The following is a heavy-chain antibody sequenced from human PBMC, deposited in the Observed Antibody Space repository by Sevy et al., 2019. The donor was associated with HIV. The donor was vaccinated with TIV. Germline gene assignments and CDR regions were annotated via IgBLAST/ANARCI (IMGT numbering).Heavy chain of an antibody. Sequence: GGSLRLSCAASGFTFSSYAMSWVRQAPGKGLEWVSAISGSGGSTYYADSVKGRFTISRVNSKNTLYLQMNSLRAEDTAVYYCAKDRSGWYRGDAFDIWGQGTMVTVSS. CDR1: GFTFSSYA. D-gene: IGHD6-19*01. CDR3: AKDRSGWYRGDAFDI. J-gene: IGHJ3*02. CDR2: ISGSGGST. V-gene: IGHV3-23*01.